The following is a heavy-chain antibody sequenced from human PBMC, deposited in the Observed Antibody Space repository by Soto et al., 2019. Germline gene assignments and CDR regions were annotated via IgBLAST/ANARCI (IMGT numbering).Heavy chain of an antibody. J-gene: IGHJ5*02. Sequence: QVQLVQSGAEVKKPGSSVKVSCKASGGTFSSYTISWVRQAPGQGLEWMGRIIPILGIANYAQKFQGRVTITSDKSTSTAYMELSSLRSEDTAVYYCARDLAMTTVTTRLTWFDPWGQGTLVTVSS. V-gene: IGHV1-69*08. D-gene: IGHD4-17*01. CDR1: GGTFSSYT. CDR3: ARDLAMTTVTTRLTWFDP. CDR2: IIPILGIA.